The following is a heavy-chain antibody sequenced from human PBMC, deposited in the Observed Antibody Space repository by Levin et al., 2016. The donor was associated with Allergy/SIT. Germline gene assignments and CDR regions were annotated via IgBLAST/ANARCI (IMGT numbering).Heavy chain of an antibody. J-gene: IGHJ4*02. CDR2: INSDGSST. V-gene: IGHV3-74*01. CDR3: ARDKYCSSTSCYTFDY. D-gene: IGHD2-2*02. Sequence: WIRQPPGKGLVWVSRINSDGSSTSYADSVKGRFTISRDNAKNTLYLQMNSLRAEDTAVYYCARDKYCSSTSCYTFDYWGQGTLVTVSS.